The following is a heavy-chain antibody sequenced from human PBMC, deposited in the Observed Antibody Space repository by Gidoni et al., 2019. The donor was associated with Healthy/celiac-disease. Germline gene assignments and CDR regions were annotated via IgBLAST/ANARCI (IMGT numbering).Heavy chain of an antibody. J-gene: IGHJ4*02. CDR1: GVTFSSFA. CDR2: IIGSGGST. D-gene: IGHD2-15*01. Sequence: EVQLVESGGGLVQPGGSVRLSCAGSGVTFSSFAMSWVRQAPGKGLEGVSVIIGSGGSTYYADSVKGLFTISRDNSKNSLYLQMNSLRAEYAAGYFCAKGRLLVATPCGYLGQGTLVTVSS. V-gene: IGHV3-23*04. CDR3: AKGRLLVATPCGY.